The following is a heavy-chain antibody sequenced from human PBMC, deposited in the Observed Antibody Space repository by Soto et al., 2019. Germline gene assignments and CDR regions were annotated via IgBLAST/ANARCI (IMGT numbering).Heavy chain of an antibody. J-gene: IGHJ6*03. CDR3: ARAWEGDYYDYMDV. CDR2: INPNSVGT. V-gene: IGHV1-2*04. D-gene: IGHD1-26*01. CDR1: GYTFTGYY. Sequence: QVQLVQSGAEVKKPGASVKVSCKASGYTFTGYYMHWVRQAPGQGLEWMGWINPNSVGTNYAQKFQGWVTRTRDTSISTAYMELSRLRSDDTAVYYCARAWEGDYYDYMDVWGKGTTVTVSS.